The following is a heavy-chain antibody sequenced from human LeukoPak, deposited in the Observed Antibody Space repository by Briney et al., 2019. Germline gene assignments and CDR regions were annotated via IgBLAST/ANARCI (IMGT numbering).Heavy chain of an antibody. V-gene: IGHV3-7*03. Sequence: AGGSLRLSCVASGFTFGKYWMSWVCQAPGKGLEWVANIKLDGSEKNYVDSVKGRFTISRDNTKNSLYLQMNSLRVEDTAVFYCARDQYDTWSRRGNFDSWGQGTLVIVSS. D-gene: IGHD3-3*01. CDR1: GFTFGKYW. CDR3: ARDQYDTWSRRGNFDS. J-gene: IGHJ4*02. CDR2: IKLDGSEK.